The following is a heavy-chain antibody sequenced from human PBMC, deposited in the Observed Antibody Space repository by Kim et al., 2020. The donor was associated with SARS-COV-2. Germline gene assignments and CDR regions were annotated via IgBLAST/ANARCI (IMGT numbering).Heavy chain of an antibody. V-gene: IGHV4-59*01. CDR3: ARAPYTGYDFDS. CDR2: T. D-gene: IGHD5-12*01. J-gene: IGHJ4*02. Sequence: TNYHSTLKSRVTISVDTSKNQFSLRLSSVTAADTAMYYCARAPYTGYDFDSWGQGAPVTVSS.